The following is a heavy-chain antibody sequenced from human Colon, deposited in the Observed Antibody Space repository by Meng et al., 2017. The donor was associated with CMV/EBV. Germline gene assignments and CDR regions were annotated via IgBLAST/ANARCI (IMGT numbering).Heavy chain of an antibody. CDR3: ERVGGWIGSSSIFGWFDP. D-gene: IGHD6-6*01. V-gene: IGHV1-2*02. J-gene: IGHJ5*02. CDR2: INSNTGAT. Sequence: QWQVGQCGAEVKTPGASVKVSCKGTGYPFTEYSIHWVRQAPGQGLEWMGLINSNTGATKYAQKFQNRITMTRDTSINTVYMQLSGLRSDDTAVYYCERVGGWIGSSSIFGWFDPWGQGTLVTVSS. CDR1: GYPFTEYS.